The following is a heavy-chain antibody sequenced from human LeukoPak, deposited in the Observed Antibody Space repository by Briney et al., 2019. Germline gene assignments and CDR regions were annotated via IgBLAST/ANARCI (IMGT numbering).Heavy chain of an antibody. CDR3: ASLARFDGSTYYPDF. Sequence: ASVKVSCKASGYTFTGYFIHWVRQAPGQGLEWMGWINPNSGGTNYAQKFQGRVTMTRDTSIITAYMELSRLTSDDTAVYYCASLARFDGSTYYPDFWGQGTLVTVSS. J-gene: IGHJ4*02. D-gene: IGHD3-22*01. CDR1: GYTFTGYF. CDR2: INPNSGGT. V-gene: IGHV1-2*02.